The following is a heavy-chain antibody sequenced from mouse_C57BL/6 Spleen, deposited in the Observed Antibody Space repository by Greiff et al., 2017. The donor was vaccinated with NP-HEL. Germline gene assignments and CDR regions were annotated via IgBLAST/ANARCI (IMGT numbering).Heavy chain of an antibody. CDR1: GYTFTTYP. CDR2: FHPYNDDT. D-gene: IGHD1-1*01. J-gene: IGHJ1*03. Sequence: QVQLQQSGAELVKPGASVKMSCKASGYTFTTYPIEWMKQNHGKSLEWIGNFHPYNDDTKYNEKFKGKATLTVEKSSSTVYLELSRLTSDDSAVYDCARRNYYGSRVYYWYFDVWGTGTTVTVSS. V-gene: IGHV1-47*01. CDR3: ARRNYYGSRVYYWYFDV.